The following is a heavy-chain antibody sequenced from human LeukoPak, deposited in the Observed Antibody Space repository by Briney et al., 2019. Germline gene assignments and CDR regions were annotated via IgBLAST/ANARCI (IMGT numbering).Heavy chain of an antibody. D-gene: IGHD1-14*01. J-gene: IGHJ4*02. Sequence: SETLSLTCTVSGGSISSSSSYWGWLRQPPGKGLEWIGSIYYSGSTYYNPSLKSRVTVSVDTAKNQFSLKLSSVTAADTAVYYCVRDRANHVTDYWGQETLVTVSS. V-gene: IGHV4-39*07. CDR3: VRDRANHVTDY. CDR1: GGSISSSSSY. CDR2: IYYSGST.